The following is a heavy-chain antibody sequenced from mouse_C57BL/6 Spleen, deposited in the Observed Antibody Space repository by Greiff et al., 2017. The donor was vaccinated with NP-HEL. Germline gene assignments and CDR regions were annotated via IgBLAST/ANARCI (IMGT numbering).Heavy chain of an antibody. V-gene: IGHV1-64*01. Sequence: QVQLKQPGAELVKPGASVKLSCKASGYTFTSYWMHWVKQRPGQGLEWIGMIHPNSGSTNYNEKFKSKATLTVDNSSSTAYMQLSSLTSEDSAVYYCAEGTFYAMDYWGQGTSVTVSS. J-gene: IGHJ4*01. CDR1: GYTFTSYW. D-gene: IGHD3-3*01. CDR2: IHPNSGST. CDR3: AEGTFYAMDY.